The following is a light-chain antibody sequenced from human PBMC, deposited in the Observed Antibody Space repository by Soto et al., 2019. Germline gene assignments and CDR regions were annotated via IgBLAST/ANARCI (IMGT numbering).Light chain of an antibody. CDR3: FSYTSRTTLYV. V-gene: IGLV2-14*01. CDR1: STDIGACKY. CDR2: EVT. Sequence: QSALTQPASVSGSPGQSITISCTGASTDIGACKYVSWYQQHPGNAPRLIIYEVTNRPSGISHRFSGSKSGNTASLTISGLQAEDEADYYCFSYTSRTTLYVFGNGTKVTVL. J-gene: IGLJ1*01.